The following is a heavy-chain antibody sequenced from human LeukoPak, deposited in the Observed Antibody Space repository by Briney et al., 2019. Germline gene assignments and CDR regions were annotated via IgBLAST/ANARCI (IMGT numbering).Heavy chain of an antibody. J-gene: IGHJ6*03. CDR2: INHSGSI. D-gene: IGHD6-19*01. CDR3: ARGGGGYSSGWYARRDRYYMDV. CDR1: GFTFSGYY. V-gene: IGHV4-34*01. Sequence: GSLRLSCAASGFTFSGYYWSWIRQPPGKGLEWIGEINHSGSINHNPSLKSRVTISVDTSKNQFSLKLSSVTAADTAVYYCARGGGGYSSGWYARRDRYYMDVWGKGTTVTVSS.